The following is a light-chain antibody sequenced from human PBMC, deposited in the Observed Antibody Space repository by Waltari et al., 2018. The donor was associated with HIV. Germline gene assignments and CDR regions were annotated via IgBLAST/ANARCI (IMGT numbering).Light chain of an antibody. CDR2: WAS. J-gene: IGKJ5*01. Sequence: DIVMTQSPDSLAVSLGERATINCRSRQSFLSTSDNKNYLAWYQQKPGQPPKLLISWASTRESGVPARFSGSGSGTDFTLTISSLQAEDVAVYYCQQYFTTPITFGQETRLEIK. CDR3: QQYFTTPIT. CDR1: QSFLSTSDNKNY. V-gene: IGKV4-1*01.